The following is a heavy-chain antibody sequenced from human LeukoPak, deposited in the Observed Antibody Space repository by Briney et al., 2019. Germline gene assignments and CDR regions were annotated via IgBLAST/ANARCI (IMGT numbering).Heavy chain of an antibody. J-gene: IGHJ4*02. CDR3: ARAPPGYCSGGSCEVAGRGFDY. D-gene: IGHD2-15*01. Sequence: PGGSLKLSCAASGFTFSSYAMHWVRQAPGKGLEWVAVISYDGSNKYYADSVKGRFTISRDNSKNTLYLQMNSLRAEDTAIYYCARAPPGYCSGGSCEVAGRGFDYWGQGTLVTVSS. CDR2: ISYDGSNK. V-gene: IGHV3-30-3*01. CDR1: GFTFSSYA.